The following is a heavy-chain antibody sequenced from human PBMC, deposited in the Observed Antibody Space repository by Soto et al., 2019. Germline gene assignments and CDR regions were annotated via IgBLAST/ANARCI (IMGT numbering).Heavy chain of an antibody. D-gene: IGHD6-13*01. CDR1: GGSISNYY. CDR2: IDTSGST. CDR3: ARDGGVAAAGTVMVAFDI. Sequence: SETLSLTCTVSGGSISNYYCNWIRQPAGKGLEWIGRIDTSGSTNYNPSLKSRVTMSVDTSKQEFSLKLSSVTAADTALYYCARDGGVAAAGTVMVAFDIWGQGTMVTVS. V-gene: IGHV4-4*07. J-gene: IGHJ3*02.